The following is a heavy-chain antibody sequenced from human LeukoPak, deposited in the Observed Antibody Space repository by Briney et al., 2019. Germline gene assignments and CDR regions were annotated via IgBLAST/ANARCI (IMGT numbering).Heavy chain of an antibody. J-gene: IGHJ4*02. CDR3: ASRCSGGSCYFVGPYFDY. D-gene: IGHD2-15*01. CDR2: INHSGST. CDR1: GYSISSGYY. Sequence: SSETLSLTCAVSGYSISSGYYWGWIRQPPGKGLEWIGEINHSGSTNYNPSLKSRVTISVDTSKNQFSLKLSSVTAADTAVYYCASRCSGGSCYFVGPYFDYWGQGTLVTVSS. V-gene: IGHV4-38-2*01.